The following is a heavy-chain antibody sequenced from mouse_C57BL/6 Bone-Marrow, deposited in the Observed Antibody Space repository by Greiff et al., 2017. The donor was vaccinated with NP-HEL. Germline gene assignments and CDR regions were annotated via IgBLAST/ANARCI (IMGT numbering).Heavy chain of an antibody. J-gene: IGHJ2*01. Sequence: EVQVVESEGGLVQPGSSVKLSCTASGFTFSDYYMSWVRQAPEKGLEWVANINYDGSSTYYPDSLKSRVIISRANATNILYLQMSSLKSEDTATYYCARERYGEFFDYWGQGTTLTVSS. V-gene: IGHV5-16*01. CDR3: ARERYGEFFDY. D-gene: IGHD2-13*01. CDR1: GFTFSDYY. CDR2: INYDGSST.